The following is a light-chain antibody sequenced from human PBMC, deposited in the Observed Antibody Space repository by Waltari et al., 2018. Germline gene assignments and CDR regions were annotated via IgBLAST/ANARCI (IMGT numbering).Light chain of an antibody. Sequence: DIVMTQSPDSLAMSLGERAPINCKSSQSVLYSANNKHYLAWYQQKPGQLPNLLIYWASTRESGVPDRFSGSGSGTDFTLTISSLQAEDVAVYYCQQYYTTPYTFGQGTKLGIK. J-gene: IGKJ2*01. CDR3: QQYYTTPYT. V-gene: IGKV4-1*01. CDR2: WAS. CDR1: QSVLYSANNKHY.